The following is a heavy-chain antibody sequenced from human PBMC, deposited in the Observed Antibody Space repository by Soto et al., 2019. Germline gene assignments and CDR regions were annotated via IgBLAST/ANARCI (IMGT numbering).Heavy chain of an antibody. CDR1: GFTFSNYA. J-gene: IGHJ4*02. CDR3: AKDQGSSWSEIDY. CDR2: ISGSGGST. D-gene: IGHD6-13*01. V-gene: IGHV3-23*01. Sequence: EVQLLESGGGLVQPGGSLRLSCAASGFTFSNYAVTWVRQAPGKGLEWVSTISGSGGSTYYADSVKGRFTISRDNSKNTLYLQMNSLRAEDRAVYYCAKDQGSSWSEIDYWGQGTLVTVS.